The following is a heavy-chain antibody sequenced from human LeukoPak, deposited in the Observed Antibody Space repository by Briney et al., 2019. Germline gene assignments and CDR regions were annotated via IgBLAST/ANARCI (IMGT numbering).Heavy chain of an antibody. CDR1: GYTFTSYD. CDR3: ARFRAYGSEPYGMDV. J-gene: IGHJ6*02. D-gene: IGHD3-10*01. Sequence: GASVKVSCKASGYTFTSYDINWVRQAPGQGLEWMGWMNPNSGNTGYAQKFQGRVTMTRSTSISTAYMELSSLRSEDTAVYYCARFRAYGSEPYGMDVWGQGTTVTVSS. CDR2: MNPNSGNT. V-gene: IGHV1-8*01.